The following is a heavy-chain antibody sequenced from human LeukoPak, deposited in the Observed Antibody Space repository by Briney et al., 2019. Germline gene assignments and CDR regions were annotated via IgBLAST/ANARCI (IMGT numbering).Heavy chain of an antibody. D-gene: IGHD6-13*01. J-gene: IGHJ3*02. V-gene: IGHV1-2*02. Sequence: ASVKVSCKASGYTFTGYYMHWVRQAPGQGLEWMGWINPNSGGTNYAQKLQGRVTMTRDTSISTAYMELSRLRSDDTAVYYCARDLQLYSSSWFDAFDIWGQGTMVTVSS. CDR3: ARDLQLYSSSWFDAFDI. CDR1: GYTFTGYY. CDR2: INPNSGGT.